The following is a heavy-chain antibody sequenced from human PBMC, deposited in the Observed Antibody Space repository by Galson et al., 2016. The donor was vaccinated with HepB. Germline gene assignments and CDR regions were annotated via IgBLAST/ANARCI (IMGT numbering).Heavy chain of an antibody. D-gene: IGHD3-3*01. CDR2: ISTFNGYT. CDR3: ASDGLRFLEWLRDGMDV. CDR1: DYTFTDYG. Sequence: SVKVSCKASDYTFTDYGISWVRQAPGQGLVWLGWISTFNGYTKYAQKLQGRVTMTTDTSTSTAYMELRSLRSDDTAVYYCASDGLRFLEWLRDGMDVWGKGTTVTVSS. V-gene: IGHV1-18*01. J-gene: IGHJ6*04.